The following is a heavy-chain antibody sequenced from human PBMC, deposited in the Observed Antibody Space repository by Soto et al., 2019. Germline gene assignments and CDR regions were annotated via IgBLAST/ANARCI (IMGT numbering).Heavy chain of an antibody. CDR1: GFTFSGYG. D-gene: IGHD2-2*01. Sequence: QVQLVESGGGVVQPGRSLKLSCAASGFTFSGYGMHWVRQAPGKGLEWVAVISYDGSSTYYADSVKGRFTISRDNSRNTLYLQMNSLRAEDTAVYYCAKDGTRYCTRSSCLVTQVDYWGQGTLVTVSS. CDR2: ISYDGSST. V-gene: IGHV3-30*18. CDR3: AKDGTRYCTRSSCLVTQVDY. J-gene: IGHJ4*02.